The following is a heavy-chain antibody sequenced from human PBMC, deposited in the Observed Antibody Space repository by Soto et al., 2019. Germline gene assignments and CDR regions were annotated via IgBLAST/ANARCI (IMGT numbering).Heavy chain of an antibody. Sequence: QAQLEESGGGVVLSGTSLRLSCSASSFSFSSSGMHWVRQPPGKGLEWVAAIWDDGGNKYYADSVRGRFTISRDNSKNTLFLQMNSLRAEDTALYYCARSSGSYFAAFYDTWGQGTLVSVSS. CDR3: ARSSGSYFAAFYDT. D-gene: IGHD1-26*01. CDR2: IWDDGGNK. V-gene: IGHV3-33*01. J-gene: IGHJ5*02. CDR1: SFSFSSSG.